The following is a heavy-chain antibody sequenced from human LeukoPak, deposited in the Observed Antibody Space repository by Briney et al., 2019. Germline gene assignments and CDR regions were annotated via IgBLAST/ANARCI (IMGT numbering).Heavy chain of an antibody. J-gene: IGHJ5*01. V-gene: IGHV3-74*01. CDR2: IDRDGLRT. Sequence: PGGSLRLSCTASTRYFTNYWMHWVRHVPGKGLAWLSRIDRDGLRTDYADSVRGRFTISRHNAKSTAYLQMNNLRAEDTAVYYCGTSRWSGVVDSWGQGTLVIVSS. D-gene: IGHD3-3*01. CDR1: TRYFTNYW. CDR3: GTSRWSGVVDS.